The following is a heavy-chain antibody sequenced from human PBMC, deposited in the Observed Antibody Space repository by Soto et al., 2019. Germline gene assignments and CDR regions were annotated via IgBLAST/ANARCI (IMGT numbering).Heavy chain of an antibody. J-gene: IGHJ4*02. V-gene: IGHV4-30-2*01. CDR2: IYHSGST. D-gene: IGHD6-6*01. Sequence: QLQLQESGSGLVKPSQTLSLTCAVSGGSISSGGYSWSWIRQPPGKGLEGIGYIYHSGSTYYNPSLKSRVTISVDRSKNQCSLKLSSVTAADTAVYYCARSSIAARPFDYWGQGTLVTVSS. CDR1: GGSISSGGYS. CDR3: ARSSIAARPFDY.